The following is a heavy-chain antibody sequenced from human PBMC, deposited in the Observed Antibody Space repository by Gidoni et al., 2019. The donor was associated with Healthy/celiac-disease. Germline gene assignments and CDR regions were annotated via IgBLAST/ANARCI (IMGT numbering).Heavy chain of an antibody. CDR1: GVTFSSYA. CDR3: AGDYDPQFYFDY. D-gene: IGHD4-17*01. Sequence: EVQLLESGGGLVQPGGSLRLSCAASGVTFSSYAMSWVRQAPGKGLEWVSAISGSGGSTYYADAVKGRFTISRDNSKNTLYLQMNSLRAEDTAVYYCAGDYDPQFYFDYWGQGTLVTVSS. V-gene: IGHV3-23*01. J-gene: IGHJ4*02. CDR2: ISGSGGST.